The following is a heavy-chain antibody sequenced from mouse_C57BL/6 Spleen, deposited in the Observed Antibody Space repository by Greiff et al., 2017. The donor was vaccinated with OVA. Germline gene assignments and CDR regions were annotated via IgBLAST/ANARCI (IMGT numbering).Heavy chain of an antibody. Sequence: EVKLVESGGGLVQPGGSLSLSCAASGFTFTDYYMSWVRQPPGQALEWLGFIRNKANGYTTEYSASVKGRFTISRDNSQSILYLQMNALIAEDSATYYCARYITVYYAMDYWGQGTSVTVSS. J-gene: IGHJ4*01. CDR1: GFTFTDYY. V-gene: IGHV7-3*01. CDR3: ARYITVYYAMDY. CDR2: IRNKANGYTT.